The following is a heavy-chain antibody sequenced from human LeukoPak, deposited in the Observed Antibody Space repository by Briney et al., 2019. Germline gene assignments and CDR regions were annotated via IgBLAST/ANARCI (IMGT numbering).Heavy chain of an antibody. J-gene: IGHJ4*02. D-gene: IGHD6-19*01. Sequence: PGESLKISCKGSGYSFTSYWIGWVRQMPGKGLEWMGIIYPGDSDTRYSSSFQGLVTISADKSISTAYLQWSSLKASDTAMYYCARPTAGIAVAGPLTYYFDYWGQGTLVTVSS. CDR1: GYSFTSYW. V-gene: IGHV5-51*01. CDR2: IYPGDSDT. CDR3: ARPTAGIAVAGPLTYYFDY.